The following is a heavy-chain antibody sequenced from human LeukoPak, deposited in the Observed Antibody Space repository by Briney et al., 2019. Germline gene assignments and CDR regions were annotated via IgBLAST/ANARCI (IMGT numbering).Heavy chain of an antibody. J-gene: IGHJ6*02. CDR1: GGSISSYY. D-gene: IGHD3-16*01. V-gene: IGHV4-59*01. CDR2: IYYSGST. Sequence: SETLSLTCTVSGGSISSYYWSWIRQPPGKGLEWIGYIYYSGSTNYNPSLKSRVTISVDTSKNQFSLKLSSVTAADTAVYYCARGGGHYNYGMDVWGQGTTVTVSS. CDR3: ARGGGHYNYGMDV.